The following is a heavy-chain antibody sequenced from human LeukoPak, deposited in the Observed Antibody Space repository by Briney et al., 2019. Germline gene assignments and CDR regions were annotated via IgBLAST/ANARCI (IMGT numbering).Heavy chain of an antibody. CDR2: IYYSGST. Sequence: PSETLSLTCTVSGDFISSSPDYWGWIRQPPGKGLEWIASIYYSGSTSYNPSLKSRVTIPVDTSKNQFSLRLTSVTAADTALYYCARHGTDDYTDYDFAAVFDYWGRGTLVAVSS. CDR3: ARHGTDDYTDYDFAAVFDY. J-gene: IGHJ4*02. CDR1: GDFISSSPDY. V-gene: IGHV4-39*01. D-gene: IGHD4-11*01.